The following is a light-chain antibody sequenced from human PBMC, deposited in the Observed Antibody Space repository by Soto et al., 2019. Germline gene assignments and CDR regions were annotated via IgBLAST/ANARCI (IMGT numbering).Light chain of an antibody. Sequence: QSVLTQPPSASGSPGQSVTISCTGTSSDVGGYNYVSWYQQHPGKAPKLMIYEVSKRPSGVPDRFSGSKSGDTASLTVSGLQTEDEADYYCSSYAGGNNLVFGTGTKVNVL. V-gene: IGLV2-8*01. CDR2: EVS. CDR3: SSYAGGNNLV. J-gene: IGLJ1*01. CDR1: SSDVGGYNY.